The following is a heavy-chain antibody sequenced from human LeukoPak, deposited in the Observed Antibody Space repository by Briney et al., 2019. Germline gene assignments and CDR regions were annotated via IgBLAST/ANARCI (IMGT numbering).Heavy chain of an antibody. D-gene: IGHD3-10*01. J-gene: IGHJ3*02. CDR1: GYTFIDYY. CDR2: INPNSGGT. V-gene: IGHV1-2*02. Sequence: ASVKVSCKASGYTFIDYYMHWVRQAPGQGLEWMGWINPNSGGTNYAQKFQGRVTMTRDTSINTAYMELSRLRSDDTAVYYCARDEVLRAFDAFDIWGQGTMVTVSS. CDR3: ARDEVLRAFDAFDI.